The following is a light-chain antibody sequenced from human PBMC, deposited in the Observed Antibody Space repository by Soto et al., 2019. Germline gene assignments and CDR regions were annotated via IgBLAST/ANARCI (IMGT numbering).Light chain of an antibody. CDR1: QSVDIS. Sequence: DILLAHAPSTLSVSPGERVTLSCRASQSVDISLAWYQQKPGQAPRLLVYGASSRATGIPDRFSGSGSGTDFTLTSSSLQPDDFATYYRQKYHSYSTFGQGTKVDI. CDR2: GAS. CDR3: QKYHSYST. V-gene: IGKV3D-15*01. J-gene: IGKJ1*01.